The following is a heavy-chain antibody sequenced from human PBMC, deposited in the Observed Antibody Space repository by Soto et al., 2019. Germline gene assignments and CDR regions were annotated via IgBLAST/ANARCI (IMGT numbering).Heavy chain of an antibody. CDR1: GGTFSSYA. V-gene: IGHV1-69*13. D-gene: IGHD3-3*01. Sequence: ASVKVSCKASGGTFSSYAISWVRQAPGQGLEWMGGIIPIFGTANYAQKFQGRVTITADESTSTAYMELSSLRSEDTAVYYCARSYELYYYYGMDVWGQGTTVTVSS. CDR3: ARSYELYYYYGMDV. CDR2: IIPIFGTA. J-gene: IGHJ6*02.